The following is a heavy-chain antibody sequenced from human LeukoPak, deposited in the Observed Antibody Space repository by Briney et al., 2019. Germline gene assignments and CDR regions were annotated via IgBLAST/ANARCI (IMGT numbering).Heavy chain of an antibody. Sequence: ASVKVSCKTSGYTFTSYDINWVRQAPGQGLEWMGGIIPIFGTANYAQKFQGRVTITADESTSTAYMELSSLRSEDTAVYYCARDTMIARGTFDYWGQGTLVTVSS. D-gene: IGHD3-22*01. J-gene: IGHJ4*02. CDR3: ARDTMIARGTFDY. CDR2: IIPIFGTA. V-gene: IGHV1-69*13. CDR1: GYTFTSYD.